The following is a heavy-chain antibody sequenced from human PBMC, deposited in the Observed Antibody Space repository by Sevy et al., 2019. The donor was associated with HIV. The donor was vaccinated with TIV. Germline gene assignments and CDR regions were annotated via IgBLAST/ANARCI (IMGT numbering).Heavy chain of an antibody. D-gene: IGHD3-22*01. J-gene: IGHJ3*02. CDR2: ISYDGRNK. Sequence: GGSLRLSCSASGFTFSNYAMHWVRQAPGKGLEWVAVISYDGRNKYYADSVKGRFTISRDNSKNTAYLQMNSLRAEDTAVSYCARGRYYYDTSGSDAFDIWGQGTMVTVSS. V-gene: IGHV3-30*04. CDR1: GFTFSNYA. CDR3: ARGRYYYDTSGSDAFDI.